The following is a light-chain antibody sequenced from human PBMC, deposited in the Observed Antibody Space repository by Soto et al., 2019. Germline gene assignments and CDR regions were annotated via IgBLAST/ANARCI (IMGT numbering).Light chain of an antibody. V-gene: IGKV1-39*01. CDR2: AAS. J-gene: IGKJ2*01. Sequence: DIQMTQSPSSLSASVGDRVTITCRASQNIFSYLSWYQHKPGKAPKLLIYAASSLLSGVPSRFSGSGAGTDFALTISSLQPEDFATFYCQQSYSVPHTFGQGTKVEI. CDR3: QQSYSVPHT. CDR1: QNIFSY.